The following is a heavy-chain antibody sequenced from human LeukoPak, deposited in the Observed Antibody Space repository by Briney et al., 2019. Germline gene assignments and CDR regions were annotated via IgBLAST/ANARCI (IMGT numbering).Heavy chain of an antibody. D-gene: IGHD3-3*01. CDR2: IRCDGSNK. Sequence: GGSLRLSCAASGFTFSSYGMHWVRQAPGKGLEWVAFIRCDGSNKYYADSVKGRFTISRDNSKNTLYLQMNSLRAEDTAVYYCAKNGVVITYYFDYWVQGTLVTVSS. V-gene: IGHV3-30*02. CDR3: AKNGVVITYYFDY. J-gene: IGHJ4*02. CDR1: GFTFSSYG.